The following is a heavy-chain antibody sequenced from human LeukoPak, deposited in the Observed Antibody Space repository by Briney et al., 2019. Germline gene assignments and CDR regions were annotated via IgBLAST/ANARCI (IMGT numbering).Heavy chain of an antibody. J-gene: IGHJ4*02. CDR2: MSNDGSMK. CDR3: STEAVVTVTGFDS. D-gene: IGHD2-15*01. CDR1: GFTFSTHI. V-gene: IGHV3-30-3*01. Sequence: GGSLRLSCAASGFTFSTHIMHWVRQAPGKGLDWVAVMSNDGSMKYYADSVKGRFTISRDNSKNTLYLQMNSLRAEDTAVYYCSTEAVVTVTGFDSWGQGTLVTVSS.